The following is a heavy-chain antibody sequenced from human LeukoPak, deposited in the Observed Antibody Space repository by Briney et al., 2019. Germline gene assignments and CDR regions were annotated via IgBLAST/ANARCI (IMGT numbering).Heavy chain of an antibody. CDR3: AREMNKGRNWFDP. D-gene: IGHD2/OR15-2a*01. Sequence: ASVKVSCKASGYTFTSYYMHWVRQAPGQGLEWMGIINPSGGSTSYAQKFQGRVTMTRDMSTRTVYMELSSLRSEDTAVYYCAREMNKGRNWFDPWGQGTLVTVSS. CDR2: INPSGGST. CDR1: GYTFTSYY. J-gene: IGHJ5*02. V-gene: IGHV1-46*01.